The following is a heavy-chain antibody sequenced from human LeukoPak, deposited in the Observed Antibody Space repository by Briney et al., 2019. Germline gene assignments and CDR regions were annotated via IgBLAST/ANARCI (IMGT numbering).Heavy chain of an antibody. J-gene: IGHJ6*03. CDR3: ARSAAAGTVGYYYYYMDV. Sequence: PSETLSLTCTVSGGSVSSYYWSWIRQPAGKGLEWIGRIYTSGSTNYNPSLTTRVTMSVDTSKNQFSLKLSSVTAADTAVYYCARSAAAGTVGYYYYYMDVWGKGTTVTVSS. V-gene: IGHV4-4*07. CDR1: GGSVSSYY. D-gene: IGHD6-13*01. CDR2: IYTSGST.